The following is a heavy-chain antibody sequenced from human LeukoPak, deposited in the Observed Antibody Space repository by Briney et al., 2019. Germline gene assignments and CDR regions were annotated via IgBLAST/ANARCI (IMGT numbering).Heavy chain of an antibody. D-gene: IGHD2-21*01. CDR2: IYHSGST. Sequence: KASETLSLTCTVSGYSISSGYYWGWIRQPPGKGLEWIGSIYHSGSTYYNPSLKSRVTISVDTSKNQFSLKLSSVTAADTAVYYCAREGGGGDDAFDIWGQGTMVTVSS. J-gene: IGHJ3*02. CDR1: GYSISSGYY. V-gene: IGHV4-38-2*02. CDR3: AREGGGGDDAFDI.